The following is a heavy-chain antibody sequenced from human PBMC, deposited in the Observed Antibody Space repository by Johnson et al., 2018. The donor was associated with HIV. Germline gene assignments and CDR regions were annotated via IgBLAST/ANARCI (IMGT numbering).Heavy chain of an antibody. CDR2: INWNGGST. Sequence: VQLVESGGGLVQPGRSLRLSCAASGFTFSSYAMSWVRQAPVKGLEWVSGINWNGGSTGYADSVKGRFTISRDNAKNSLYLQMNSLRAEDTALYYCARDETQRRYALTAFDIWGQGTLVTVSS. J-gene: IGHJ3*02. CDR3: ARDETQRRYALTAFDI. V-gene: IGHV3-20*04. D-gene: IGHD6-25*01. CDR1: GFTFSSYA.